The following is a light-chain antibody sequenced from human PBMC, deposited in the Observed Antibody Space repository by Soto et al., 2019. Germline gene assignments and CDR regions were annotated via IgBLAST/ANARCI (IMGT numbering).Light chain of an antibody. CDR1: NSNIGSSS. CDR2: GSN. J-gene: IGLJ2*01. CDR3: AAWDDSLSGVV. V-gene: IGLV1-47*01. Sequence: QSVLTQPPSASGSPGQRVTISCSGSNSNIGSSSVYWYQQLPGTAPKLLIYGSNQRPSGVPDRFSGSKSGTSAFLAISGLRSEDESDYYCAAWDDSLSGVVFGGGTKLTVL.